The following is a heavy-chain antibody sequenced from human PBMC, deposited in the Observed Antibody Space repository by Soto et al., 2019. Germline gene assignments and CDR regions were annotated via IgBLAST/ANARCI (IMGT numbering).Heavy chain of an antibody. CDR2: IYYSGST. D-gene: IGHD2-2*02. V-gene: IGHV4-39*01. CDR3: ASVAYIAVYCCAIALGY. CDR1: GGSISSSSYY. Sequence: SETLSLTCTVSGGSISSSSYYWGWIRQPPGKGLEWIGSIYYSGSTYYNPSLKSRVTISVDTSKNQFSLKLSSVTAADTAVYCCASVAYIAVYCCAIALGYWGQGTLVTVS. J-gene: IGHJ4*02.